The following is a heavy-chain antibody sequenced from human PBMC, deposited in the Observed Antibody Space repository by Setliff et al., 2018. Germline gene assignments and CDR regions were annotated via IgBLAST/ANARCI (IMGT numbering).Heavy chain of an antibody. CDR3: AKGGGRYHSDS. Sequence: PSETLSLTCAAYGGTFSDYYWTWIRQAPGKGLEWIGEINHSGTTNYNPSLKSRVTISIDKSNNQFSLKLTSMTAADTAVYYCAKGGGRYHSDSWGQGILVTSPQ. CDR1: GGTFSDYY. V-gene: IGHV4-34*01. CDR2: INHSGTT. J-gene: IGHJ4*02. D-gene: IGHD1-1*01.